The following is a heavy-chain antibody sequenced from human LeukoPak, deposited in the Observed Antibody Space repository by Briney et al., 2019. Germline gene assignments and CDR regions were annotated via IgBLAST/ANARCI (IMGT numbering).Heavy chain of an antibody. V-gene: IGHV3-23*01. Sequence: AGGSLRLSCAASGFTFSSYAMSWVRQAPGKGLEWVSAISGSGGSTYYADSVKGRFTISRDNSKNTLYLQMNSLRAEDTAVYYCARVGSRWSPFDYWGQGTLVTVSS. CDR3: ARVGSRWSPFDY. D-gene: IGHD6-13*01. CDR1: GFTFSSYA. CDR2: ISGSGGST. J-gene: IGHJ4*02.